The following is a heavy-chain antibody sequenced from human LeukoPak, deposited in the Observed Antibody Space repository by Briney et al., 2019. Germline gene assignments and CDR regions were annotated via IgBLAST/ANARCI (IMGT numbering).Heavy chain of an antibody. Sequence: ASVKLSCKASGYTFTGYYMHWVRQDPGQGLEWMGWINPNSGGTNYAQKFQGRVTMTRDTSISTAYMELSRLRSDDTAVYYCARAGSNPVYYYYGMDVWGQGTTVTVSS. CDR3: ARAGSNPVYYYYGMDV. V-gene: IGHV1-2*02. CDR2: INPNSGGT. J-gene: IGHJ6*02. D-gene: IGHD4-4*01. CDR1: GYTFTGYY.